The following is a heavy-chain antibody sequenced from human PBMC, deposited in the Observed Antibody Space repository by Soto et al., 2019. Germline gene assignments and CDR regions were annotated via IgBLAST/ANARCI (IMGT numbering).Heavy chain of an antibody. CDR1: GGSSSSYY. Sequence: SETLSLTCTVSGGSSSSYYWSWIRQPPGKGLEWIGYIYYSGSTNYNPSLKSRVTISVDTSKNQFSLKLSSVTAADTAVYYCARGLIAAADLDYWGQGTLVTVSS. CDR2: IYYSGST. V-gene: IGHV4-59*01. CDR3: ARGLIAAADLDY. D-gene: IGHD6-13*01. J-gene: IGHJ4*02.